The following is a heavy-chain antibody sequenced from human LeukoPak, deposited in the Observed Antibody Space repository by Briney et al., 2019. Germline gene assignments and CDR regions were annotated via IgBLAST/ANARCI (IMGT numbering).Heavy chain of an antibody. D-gene: IGHD1-26*01. J-gene: IGHJ4*02. CDR1: EYTFTGYY. Sequence: ASVKVSCKACEYTFTGYYIHWVRQDPGQGLEWMGGINPNSGGTNYAQKLQGRVTMTRDTSISTAYMDLSRLGSDDTAVYYCARGSIVGTTFDYFDYWGQGTLVTVSS. CDR3: ARGSIVGTTFDYFDY. CDR2: INPNSGGT. V-gene: IGHV1-2*02.